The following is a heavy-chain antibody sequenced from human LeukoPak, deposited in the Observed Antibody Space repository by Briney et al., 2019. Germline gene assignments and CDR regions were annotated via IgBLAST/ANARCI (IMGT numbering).Heavy chain of an antibody. V-gene: IGHV3-23*01. J-gene: IGHJ4*02. CDR2: ISAGGGTT. CDR1: GFTFSSYA. Sequence: PGGSLRLSCAASGFTFSSYAVTWVRQGPGKGLEWVSSISAGGGTTHYADAVKGRFTISRDNSKNTLFLQMNSLRAEDTAVYYCAKGGQGSDYWGQGTLVTVSS. D-gene: IGHD3-16*01. CDR3: AKGGQGSDY.